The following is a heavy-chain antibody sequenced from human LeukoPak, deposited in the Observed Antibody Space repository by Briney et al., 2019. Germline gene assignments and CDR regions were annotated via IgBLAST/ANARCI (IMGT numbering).Heavy chain of an antibody. D-gene: IGHD2-21*02. CDR2: IYYSGST. V-gene: IGHV4-30-2*03. J-gene: IGHJ4*02. CDR1: GGSISSGGYS. CDR3: ARRPYCGGDCYHFDY. Sequence: SETLSLTCAVSGGSISSGGYSWSWIRQPPGKGLEWIGSIYYSGSTYYNPSLKSRVTISVDTSKNQFSLKLSSVTAADTAVYYCARRPYCGGDCYHFDYWGQGTLVTVSS.